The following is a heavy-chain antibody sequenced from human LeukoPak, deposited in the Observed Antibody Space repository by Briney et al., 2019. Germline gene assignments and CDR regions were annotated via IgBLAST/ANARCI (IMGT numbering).Heavy chain of an antibody. CDR2: INPSGGST. Sequence: ASVKVSCKASGYTFTSYYMHWVRQAPGQGLEWMGIINPSGGSTSYAQKFQGRVTMTRDTSTSTVYMELSSLRSEDTAVYYCARDSVVGGGLNNWFDPWGQGPLVTVSS. D-gene: IGHD2-2*01. CDR3: ARDSVVGGGLNNWFDP. J-gene: IGHJ5*02. V-gene: IGHV1-46*01. CDR1: GYTFTSYY.